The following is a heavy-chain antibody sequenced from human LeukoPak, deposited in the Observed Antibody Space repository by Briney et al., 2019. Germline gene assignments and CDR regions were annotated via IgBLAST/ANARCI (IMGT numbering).Heavy chain of an antibody. CDR3: SSANDDPTGH. D-gene: IGHD1-14*01. J-gene: IGHJ4*02. V-gene: IGHV3-74*01. CDR2: INGDGSST. Sequence: GGSLRLSCAASGFTFSRDWMHWVRQAPGKGLVWVSRINGDGSSTSYADSVKGRFTISRDNAKNTLYLQMNSLRAEDTAVYHCSSANDDPTGHWGQGTLVTVSS. CDR1: GFTFSRDW.